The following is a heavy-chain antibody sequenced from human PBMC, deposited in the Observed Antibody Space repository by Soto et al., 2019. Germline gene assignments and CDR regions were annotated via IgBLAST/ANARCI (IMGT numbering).Heavy chain of an antibody. J-gene: IGHJ4*02. D-gene: IGHD2-2*01. CDR2: INPKSGGT. Sequence: ASVKVSCKASGDTFTANYIHWVRQAPGQGFEWMGWINPKSGGTNYPQKFQGRVTMTRDTSLSTVYMTLTRLTSDDTAVYYCARDLAKGDVAVPAAIYYWGQGTLVTVSS. V-gene: IGHV1-2*02. CDR3: ARDLAKGDVAVPAAIYY. CDR1: GDTFTANY.